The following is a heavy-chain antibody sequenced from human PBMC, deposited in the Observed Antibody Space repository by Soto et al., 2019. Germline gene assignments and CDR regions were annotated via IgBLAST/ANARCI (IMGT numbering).Heavy chain of an antibody. V-gene: IGHV1-8*02. J-gene: IGHJ2*01. CDR1: GYTFINYD. Sequence: ASVKVSCKASGYTFINYDIPWVRQAAGQGLEWMAWLNPHRGNTGYAQKFRGRVTVTRDTSKSTVYMELNSLRSDDSAEYFCARYAGSGSRYFDLWGRGTLLTVSS. D-gene: IGHD6-19*01. CDR3: ARYAGSGSRYFDL. CDR2: LNPHRGNT.